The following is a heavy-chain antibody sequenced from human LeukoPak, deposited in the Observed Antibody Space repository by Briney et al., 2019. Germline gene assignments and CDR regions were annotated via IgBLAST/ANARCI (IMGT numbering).Heavy chain of an antibody. Sequence: ASVKVSCKASGYTFTGYYIHWVRQAPGQGLEWMGYINPNSGYTNYAQKFQDRVTVTRDTSISTAYMELSRLRSDDTAVYYCAREEANTRIHFDYWGQGTLVTVYS. V-gene: IGHV1-2*02. CDR1: GYTFTGYY. D-gene: IGHD3-22*01. J-gene: IGHJ4*02. CDR2: INPNSGYT. CDR3: AREEANTRIHFDY.